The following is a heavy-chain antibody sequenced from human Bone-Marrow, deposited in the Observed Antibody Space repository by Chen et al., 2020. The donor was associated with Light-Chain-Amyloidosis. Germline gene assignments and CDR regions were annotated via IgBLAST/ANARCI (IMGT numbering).Heavy chain of an antibody. J-gene: IGHJ6*03. CDR3: ARSSSSWYEEYYYYYYYMDV. CDR1: GGSISSSSYY. D-gene: IGHD6-13*01. CDR2: IYTSGST. Sequence: QLQLQESGPGLVKPPETLSLTCTVSGGSISSSSYYWSWIRQPAGKGLEWIGRIYTSGSTNYNPSLKSRVTMSVDTSKNQFSLKLSSVTAADTAVYYCARSSSSWYEEYYYYYYYMDVWGKGTTVTVSS. V-gene: IGHV4-61*02.